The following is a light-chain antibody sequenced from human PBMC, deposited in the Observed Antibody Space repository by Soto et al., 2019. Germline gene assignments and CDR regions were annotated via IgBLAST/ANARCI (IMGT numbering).Light chain of an antibody. CDR2: DVT. Sequence: QSVLTQPASVSGSPGQSITFSCTGTTDDIGAYNYVSWYQHHPGKAPKLLIYDVTDRPSGVSDRFSGSKSGTTASLTISGLQAEDEDDYFCSSYTTVNTVVVFGGGTKVTVL. J-gene: IGLJ3*02. CDR3: SSYTTVNTVVV. V-gene: IGLV2-14*03. CDR1: TDDIGAYNY.